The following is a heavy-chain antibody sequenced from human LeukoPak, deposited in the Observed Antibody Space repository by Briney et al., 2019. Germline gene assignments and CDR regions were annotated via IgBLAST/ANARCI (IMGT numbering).Heavy chain of an antibody. J-gene: IGHJ4*02. D-gene: IGHD4-23*01. Sequence: SVKVSCKASGGTFSSYAISWVRQAPGQGLEWMGGIIPIFGTANYAQKFQGRVTITADESTSTAYMELSSLRSEDTAVYYCARSPATVVGTIDYWGQGTLVTVSS. V-gene: IGHV1-69*13. CDR1: GGTFSSYA. CDR3: ARSPATVVGTIDY. CDR2: IIPIFGTA.